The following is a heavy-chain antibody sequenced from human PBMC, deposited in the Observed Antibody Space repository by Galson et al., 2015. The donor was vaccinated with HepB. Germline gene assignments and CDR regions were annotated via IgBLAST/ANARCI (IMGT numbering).Heavy chain of an antibody. Sequence: SVKVSCKASGYTFTSYGISWVRQAPGQGLEWMGWISAYNGNTNYAQKLQGRVTMTTDTSTSTAYMELRSLRSDDTAVYYCARDLRGDGYSPRAFDIWGQGTMVTVSS. D-gene: IGHD5-24*01. CDR3: ARDLRGDGYSPRAFDI. J-gene: IGHJ3*02. CDR1: GYTFTSYG. V-gene: IGHV1-18*01. CDR2: ISAYNGNT.